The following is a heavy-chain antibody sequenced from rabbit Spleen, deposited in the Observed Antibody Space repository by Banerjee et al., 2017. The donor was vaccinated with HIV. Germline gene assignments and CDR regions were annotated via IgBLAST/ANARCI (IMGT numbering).Heavy chain of an antibody. CDR2: IYSGNSGRT. V-gene: IGHV1S45*01. CDR3: ARGDWTGFGYYFSL. D-gene: IGHD1-1*01. CDR1: GFDVSSNYW. Sequence: EESGGGLLQPEGSLTVTCKASGFDVSSNYWSCWVRQAPGKGPEWIACIYSGNSGRTTYANWAKGRFTISKGSSTTVTLQLASLTVADTATYFCARGDWTGFGYYFSLWGPGTLVTVS. J-gene: IGHJ4*01.